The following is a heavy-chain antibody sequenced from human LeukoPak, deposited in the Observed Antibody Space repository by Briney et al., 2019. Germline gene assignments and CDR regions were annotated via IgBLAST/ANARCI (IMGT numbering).Heavy chain of an antibody. CDR3: ARGRPNPGIAAAGRVGWFDP. CDR2: IYTSGST. Sequence: SETLSLTCTVSGGSISSYYWSWIRQPAGKGLEWIGPIYTSGSTNYNPSLKSRVTISVDTSKNQFSLKLSSVTAADTAVYYCARGRPNPGIAAAGRVGWFDPWGQGTLVTVSS. CDR1: GGSISSYY. D-gene: IGHD6-13*01. V-gene: IGHV4-4*07. J-gene: IGHJ5*02.